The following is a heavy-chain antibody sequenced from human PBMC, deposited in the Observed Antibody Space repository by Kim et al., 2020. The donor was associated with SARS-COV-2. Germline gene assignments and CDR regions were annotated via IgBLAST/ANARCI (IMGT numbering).Heavy chain of an antibody. V-gene: IGHV4-34*01. CDR1: GGSFSGYY. CDR3: ARGFSRIQYSSSWYPFFDY. CDR2: INHSGST. D-gene: IGHD6-13*01. Sequence: SETLSLTCAVYGGSFSGYYWSWIRQPPGKGLEWIGEINHSGSTNYNPSLKSRVTISVDTSKNQFSLKLSSVTAADTAVYYCARGFSRIQYSSSWYPFFDYWGQGTLVTVSS. J-gene: IGHJ4*02.